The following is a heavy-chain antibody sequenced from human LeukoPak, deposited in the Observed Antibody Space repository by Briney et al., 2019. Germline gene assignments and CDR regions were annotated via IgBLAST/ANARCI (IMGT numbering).Heavy chain of an antibody. CDR2: INPNSGGT. CDR1: GHTFTGYY. V-gene: IGHV1-2*02. Sequence: ASVKVSCKASGHTFTGYYMHWVRQAPGQGLEWMGWINPNSGGTNYAQKFQGRVTMTRDTSISTAYMELSRLRSDDTAVYYCARIDLTLGIFGVVIKTEKYYFDYWGQGTLVTVSS. J-gene: IGHJ4*02. CDR3: ARIDLTLGIFGVVIKTEKYYFDY. D-gene: IGHD3-3*01.